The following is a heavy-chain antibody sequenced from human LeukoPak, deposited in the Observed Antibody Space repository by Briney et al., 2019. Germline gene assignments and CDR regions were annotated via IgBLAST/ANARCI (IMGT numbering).Heavy chain of an antibody. CDR3: ASSVGGGKHFFDY. D-gene: IGHD2-15*01. V-gene: IGHV4-39*01. CDR1: GVSISSSSYY. J-gene: IGHJ4*02. Sequence: PSETLSLTCTVSGVSISSSSYYWGWIRQPPGKGLEWIGSIYYSGSTYYNPSLKSRVTISVDTSKNQFSLKLTSVTAADTAVYYCASSVGGGKHFFDYWGQGTLVTVST. CDR2: IYYSGST.